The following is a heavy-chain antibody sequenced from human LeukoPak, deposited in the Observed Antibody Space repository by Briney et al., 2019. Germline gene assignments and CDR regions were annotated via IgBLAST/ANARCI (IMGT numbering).Heavy chain of an antibody. CDR1: GYTFTSYD. CDR2: INPNSGGT. CDR3: ARGGCTNGVCHYYYYYYMDV. D-gene: IGHD2-8*01. Sequence: GASVKVSCKASGYTFTSYDINWVRQAPGQGLEWMGWINPNSGGTNYAQKFQGRVTMTRDTSISTAYMELSRLRSDDTAVYYCARGGCTNGVCHYYYYYYMDVWGKGTTVTVSS. J-gene: IGHJ6*03. V-gene: IGHV1-2*02.